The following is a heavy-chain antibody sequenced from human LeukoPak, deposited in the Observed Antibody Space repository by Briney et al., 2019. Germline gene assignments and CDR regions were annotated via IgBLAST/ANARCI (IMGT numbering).Heavy chain of an antibody. Sequence: PSETLSLTCTVSGGSISSYYWSWIRQPPGKGLEWIGYIYYSGSTNYNPSLKSRVTISVDTSKNQFSLKLSSVTAADTAVYYCARAGRASRSYYYYYYYMDVWGKGTTVTVSS. D-gene: IGHD6-6*01. V-gene: IGHV4-59*12. CDR1: GGSISSYY. J-gene: IGHJ6*03. CDR2: IYYSGST. CDR3: ARAGRASRSYYYYYYYMDV.